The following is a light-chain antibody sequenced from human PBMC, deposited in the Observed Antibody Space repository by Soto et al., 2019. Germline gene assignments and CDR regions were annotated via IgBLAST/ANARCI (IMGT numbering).Light chain of an antibody. J-gene: IGKJ5*01. CDR3: QQYNNWPAIT. V-gene: IGKV3-15*01. CDR2: GAP. CDR1: QSVSSY. Sequence: EIVLTQSPATLSLSPGERATLSCRASQSVSSYLAWYQQKPGQAPRLLIYGAPTRATGIPARFSGSGSGTEFTLTISSLQSEDFAVYYCQQYNNWPAITFGQGTRLEIK.